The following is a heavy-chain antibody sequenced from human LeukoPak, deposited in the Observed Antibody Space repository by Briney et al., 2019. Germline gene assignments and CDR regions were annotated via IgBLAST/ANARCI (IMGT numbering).Heavy chain of an antibody. CDR2: INPNSGGT. Sequence: GASVKVSCKASGYTFTGYYMHWVRQAPGQGLEWMGWINPNSGGTNYARKFQGRATMTRDTSISTAYMELSRLRSDDTAVYYCARVRRSEGWFDPWGQGTLVTVSS. J-gene: IGHJ5*02. D-gene: IGHD1-1*01. CDR3: ARVRRSEGWFDP. CDR1: GYTFTGYY. V-gene: IGHV1-2*02.